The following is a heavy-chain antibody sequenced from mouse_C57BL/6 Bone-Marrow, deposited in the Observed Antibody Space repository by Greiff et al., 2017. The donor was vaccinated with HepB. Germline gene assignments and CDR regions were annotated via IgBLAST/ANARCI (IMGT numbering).Heavy chain of an antibody. J-gene: IGHJ3*01. Sequence: QVQLQQSGAELVRPGTSVKVSCKASGYAFTNYLIEWVKQRPGQGLEWIGVINPGSGGTNYNEKFKGKATLTADNPSSTAYMQLSSLTSEDSAVYFCARDSSGSFAYWGQGTLVTVSA. D-gene: IGHD3-2*02. CDR3: ARDSSGSFAY. CDR1: GYAFTNYL. CDR2: INPGSGGT. V-gene: IGHV1-54*01.